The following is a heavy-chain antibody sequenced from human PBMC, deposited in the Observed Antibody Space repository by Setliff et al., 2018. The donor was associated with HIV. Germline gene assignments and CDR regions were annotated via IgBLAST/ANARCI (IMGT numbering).Heavy chain of an antibody. J-gene: IGHJ4*02. CDR1: GYSFTHSW. D-gene: IGHD2-15*01. Sequence: GESLKISSKASGYSFTHSWIGWVRQMPGKGLEWMGIIYPGDSDTRYSPSLQGLVTISVDKSITTTYLQWFSLKASDTAIYYCARHKNGGYSLDNWGQGTLVTVSS. CDR3: ARHKNGGYSLDN. CDR2: IYPGDSDT. V-gene: IGHV5-51*01.